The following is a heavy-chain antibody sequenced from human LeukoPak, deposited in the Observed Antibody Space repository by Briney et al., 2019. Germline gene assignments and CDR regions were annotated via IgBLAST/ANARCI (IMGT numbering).Heavy chain of an antibody. CDR3: ARDWNGSGSPNDF. D-gene: IGHD3-10*01. Sequence: PGGSLRLSCAASGFTVSSNYMSWVRQAPGKGLEWVANIKTDGSEKYYVDSVKGRFTISRDNAKNSLYLQMNSLRAEDTAVYYCARDWNGSGSPNDFWGQGTLVTVSS. CDR1: GFTVSSNY. V-gene: IGHV3-7*01. J-gene: IGHJ4*02. CDR2: IKTDGSEK.